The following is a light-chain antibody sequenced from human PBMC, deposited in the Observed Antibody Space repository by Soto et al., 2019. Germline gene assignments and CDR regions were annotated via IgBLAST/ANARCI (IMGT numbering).Light chain of an antibody. Sequence: QSVVTQPPSVSGAPGQRVNISCTGSSSNIGAGYDVHWYQQLPGTAPKLLIYGNSNRPSGVPDRFSGSKSGTSASLAITGLQAEDEADYYCQSYDSSLSGVFGGGTKLTVL. CDR1: SSNIGAGYD. V-gene: IGLV1-40*01. CDR3: QSYDSSLSGV. CDR2: GNS. J-gene: IGLJ3*02.